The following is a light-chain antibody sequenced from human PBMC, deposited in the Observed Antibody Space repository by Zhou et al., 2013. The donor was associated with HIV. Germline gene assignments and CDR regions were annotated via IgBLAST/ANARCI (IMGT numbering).Light chain of an antibody. CDR2: AAS. CDR1: QAISSW. CDR3: QQCDSYSIT. V-gene: IGKV1D-16*01. J-gene: IGKJ5*01. Sequence: DIQMTQSPSSVSASVGDRVTITCRASQAISSWLAWYQQKPGKAPKLLIYAASSLQSGVPSRFSGCGSGTEFTLTISSLQPDDFATYYCQQCDSYSITFGQGTRLDIK.